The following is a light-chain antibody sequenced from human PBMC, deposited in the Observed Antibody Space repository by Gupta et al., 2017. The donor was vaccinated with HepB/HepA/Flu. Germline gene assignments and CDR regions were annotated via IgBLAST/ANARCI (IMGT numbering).Light chain of an antibody. V-gene: IGLV1-47*01. CDR3: AVWDDDMNAWV. Sequence: QSVLTQPPSASGTPGQKVTISCFGGSSNIGTNYVYWYHHPPGTAPKLLIYRDDQRPSGVPDRFSGSKSGTSAALVISGLRSEDEADYYCAVWDDDMNAWVFGGGTKLTAL. CDR1: SSNIGTNY. CDR2: RDD. J-gene: IGLJ3*02.